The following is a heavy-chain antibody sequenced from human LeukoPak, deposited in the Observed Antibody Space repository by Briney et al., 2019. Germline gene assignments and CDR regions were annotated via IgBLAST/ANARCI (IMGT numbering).Heavy chain of an antibody. V-gene: IGHV3-23*01. J-gene: IGHJ6*02. CDR1: GFTFSSYA. Sequence: PGGSLRLSCAASGFTFSSYAMSWVRQAPGKGLEWVSAISGSGGSTYYADSVKGRFTISRDNSKNTLYLQMNSLRAEDTAVYYCANCLPPLEKYDPPMDVWGQGNTVPVSS. D-gene: IGHD3-3*01. CDR3: ANCLPPLEKYDPPMDV. CDR2: ISGSGGST.